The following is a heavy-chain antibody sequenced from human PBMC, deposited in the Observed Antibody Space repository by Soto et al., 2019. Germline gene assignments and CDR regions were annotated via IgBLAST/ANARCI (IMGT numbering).Heavy chain of an antibody. D-gene: IGHD6-6*01. Sequence: QLQLQESGSGLVKPSQTLSLTCAVSGGSISSGGYSWSWIRQPPGKGLEWIGYIYHSGGTYYNPSLKSRVTRSVDRSKNQFSLRLSSVTAADTAVYYCAGGIAARPLGYWGQGTLVTVSS. CDR2: IYHSGGT. CDR1: GGSISSGGYS. CDR3: AGGIAARPLGY. J-gene: IGHJ4*02. V-gene: IGHV4-30-2*01.